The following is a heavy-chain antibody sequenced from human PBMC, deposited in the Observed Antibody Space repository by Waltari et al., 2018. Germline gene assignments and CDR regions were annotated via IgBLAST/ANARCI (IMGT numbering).Heavy chain of an antibody. CDR1: GFTFSSYG. Sequence: QVQLVESGGGVVQPGGSQRLSCAASGFTFSSYGMQWVRQAPGKWLEWVTFLRCYGTTVFYTDSVKGRFTVSRYNSKNTLYLQMNSLGVEDTAVYYCAKDVLALAATGWNWFDTWGQGTLVTVSS. V-gene: IGHV3-30*02. J-gene: IGHJ5*02. CDR3: AKDVLALAATGWNWFDT. CDR2: LRCYGTTV. D-gene: IGHD3-9*01.